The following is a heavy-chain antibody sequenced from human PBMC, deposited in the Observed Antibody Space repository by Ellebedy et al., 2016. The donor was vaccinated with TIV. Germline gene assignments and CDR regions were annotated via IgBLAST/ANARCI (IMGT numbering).Heavy chain of an antibody. Sequence: SGPTLVKPTQTLTLTCTFSGFSLSTSGVGVGWIRQPPGKALEWLALIYWDDDKRYSPSLKSRLTITKDTSKNQVVLTMTNMDPVDTATYYCAHRRITMVRGVTRDVGMDVWGQGTTVTVSS. CDR1: GFSLSTSGVG. V-gene: IGHV2-5*02. CDR2: IYWDDDK. D-gene: IGHD3-10*01. CDR3: AHRRITMVRGVTRDVGMDV. J-gene: IGHJ6*02.